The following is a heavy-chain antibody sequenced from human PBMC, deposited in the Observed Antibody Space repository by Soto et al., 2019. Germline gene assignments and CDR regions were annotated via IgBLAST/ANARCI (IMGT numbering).Heavy chain of an antibody. D-gene: IGHD5-18*01. CDR2: ISSSSSYI. J-gene: IGHJ4*02. V-gene: IGHV3-21*01. Sequence: EVQLVESGGGLVKPGGSLRLSCAASGFTFSSYSMNWVRQAPGKGLEWVSSISSSSSYIYYSDSVKGRCTISRDNAKNSLYLQMNSLRAEDTSVYYCARDQPGYSYRYGLRHWGQGTLVTVSS. CDR3: ARDQPGYSYRYGLRH. CDR1: GFTFSSYS.